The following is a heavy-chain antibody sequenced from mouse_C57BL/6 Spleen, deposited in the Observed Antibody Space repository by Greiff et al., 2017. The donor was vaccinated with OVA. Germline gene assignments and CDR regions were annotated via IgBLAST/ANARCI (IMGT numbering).Heavy chain of an antibody. CDR3: ARRDYQGYFDV. CDR1: GYTFTTYH. V-gene: IGHV1-47*01. CDR2: FHPYNDDT. J-gene: IGHJ1*03. D-gene: IGHD2-4*01. Sequence: VKLMESGAELVKPGASVKMSCKASGYTFTTYHIEWMKQNHGKSLEWIGNFHPYNDDTKYNEKFKGKATLTVEKSSSPVYLELSRLTSDDSAVYYCARRDYQGYFDVWGTGTTVTVSS.